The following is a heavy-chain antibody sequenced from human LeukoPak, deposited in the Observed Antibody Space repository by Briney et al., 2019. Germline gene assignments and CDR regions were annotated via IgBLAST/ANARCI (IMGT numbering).Heavy chain of an antibody. CDR2: INHSGST. CDR3: ARGERN. J-gene: IGHJ4*02. V-gene: IGHV4-34*01. D-gene: IGHD1-1*01. CDR1: GGSFSGYY. Sequence: SETLSLTCAVYGGSFSGYYWSWIRQPPGKGLEWIGEINHSGSTNYNPSLKSRVTISVDTSKNQFSLKLSSVTAADTAVYYCARGERNWGQGTLVTVSS.